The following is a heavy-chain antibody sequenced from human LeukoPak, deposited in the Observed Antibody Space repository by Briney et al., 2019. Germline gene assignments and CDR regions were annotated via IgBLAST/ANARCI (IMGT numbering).Heavy chain of an antibody. D-gene: IGHD3-22*01. V-gene: IGHV1-2*06. CDR1: GYTSTGYY. Sequence: ASVEVSCKASGYTSTGYYMHWVRQAPGQGLEWMGRINPNSGGTNYAQKFQGRVTMTRDTSISTAYMELSRLRSDDTAVYYCARVYDSSGYYDYWGQGTLVTVSS. CDR3: ARVYDSSGYYDY. CDR2: INPNSGGT. J-gene: IGHJ4*02.